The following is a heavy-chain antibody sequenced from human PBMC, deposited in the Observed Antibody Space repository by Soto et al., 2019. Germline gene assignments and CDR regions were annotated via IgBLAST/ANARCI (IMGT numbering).Heavy chain of an antibody. Sequence: SETLFLTCAVSGGSISGYYWSWVRQPAGKGLEWIGRIYASGSTNYNPSLKSRVTMSVDTSKNQFSLKLSSVTAADTAVYYCARDRAPGGIGAYFDYWGQGTLVTVSS. CDR1: GGSISGYY. V-gene: IGHV4-4*07. D-gene: IGHD1-26*01. CDR3: ARDRAPGGIGAYFDY. J-gene: IGHJ4*02. CDR2: IYASGST.